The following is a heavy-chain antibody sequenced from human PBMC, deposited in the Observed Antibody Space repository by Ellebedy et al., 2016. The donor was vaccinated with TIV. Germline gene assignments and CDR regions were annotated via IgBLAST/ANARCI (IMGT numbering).Heavy chain of an antibody. D-gene: IGHD3-9*01. Sequence: GGSLRLSXAASGFTFSSYWMSWVRQAPGKGLEWVANIKQDGSEKYYVDSVKGRFTISRDNAKNSLYLQMNSLRAEDTAVYYCASGDYDILTGSVPWDYYGMDVWGQGTTVTVSS. V-gene: IGHV3-7*02. CDR3: ASGDYDILTGSVPWDYYGMDV. J-gene: IGHJ6*02. CDR1: GFTFSSYW. CDR2: IKQDGSEK.